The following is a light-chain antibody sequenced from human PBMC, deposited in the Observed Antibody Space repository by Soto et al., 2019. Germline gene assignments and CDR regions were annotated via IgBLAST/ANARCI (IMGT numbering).Light chain of an antibody. CDR2: DAS. Sequence: DIQMTQSPSTLSASVGDRVTITCRASQSISSWLAWYQQKPGKAPKLLIYDASSLESGVPSMFSGSGSGTEFTLTISSLQPDAFASYYCQQYNSYSPWTFGQGTKVEIK. J-gene: IGKJ1*01. V-gene: IGKV1-5*01. CDR1: QSISSW. CDR3: QQYNSYSPWT.